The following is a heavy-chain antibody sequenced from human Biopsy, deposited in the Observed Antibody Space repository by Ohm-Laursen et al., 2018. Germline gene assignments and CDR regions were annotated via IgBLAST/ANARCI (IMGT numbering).Heavy chain of an antibody. J-gene: IGHJ3*01. CDR3: VGGQRGPPIGVTVPGDAFDL. CDR1: GVTFDTYA. Sequence: ASVKVSCKASGVTFDTYASGWVRQAPGQGLEWMGGRIPYFNTIYYARNFQDRAVITADRSARTTDMQLSGLRPDDTAVYYCVGGQRGPPIGVTVPGDAFDLWGPGTMVTVSP. CDR2: RIPYFNTI. V-gene: IGHV1-69*13. D-gene: IGHD2/OR15-2a*01.